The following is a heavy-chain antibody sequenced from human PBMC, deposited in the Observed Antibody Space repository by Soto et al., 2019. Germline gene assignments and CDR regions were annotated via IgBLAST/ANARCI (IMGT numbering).Heavy chain of an antibody. D-gene: IGHD3-3*01. V-gene: IGHV1-18*01. CDR3: ARSPYDFWSGYTPYYYYYYGMDV. J-gene: IGHJ6*02. Sequence: ASVKVSCKASGYTFTSYGISWVRPAPGQGLEWMGWISAYNGNTHYAQKLQGRVTMTTDTSTSTAYMELRSLRSDDTAVYYCARSPYDFWSGYTPYYYYYYGMDVWGQGTTVTVSS. CDR1: GYTFTSYG. CDR2: ISAYNGNT.